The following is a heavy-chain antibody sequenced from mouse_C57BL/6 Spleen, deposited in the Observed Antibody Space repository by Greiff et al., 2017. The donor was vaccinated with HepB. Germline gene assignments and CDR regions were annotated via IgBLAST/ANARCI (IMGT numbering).Heavy chain of an antibody. CDR3: AKEDYEDAVDY. CDR1: GFSLTSYG. J-gene: IGHJ4*01. Sequence: VQVVESGPGLVAPSQSLSITCTVSGFSLTSYGVSWVRQPPGKGLEWLGGIWGDGSTNYHSALISRLSISKDNSKGQGFLKLNSLQTDDTATDYCAKEDYEDAVDYWGQGTSVTVSS. CDR2: IWGDGST. V-gene: IGHV2-3*01. D-gene: IGHD1-1*01.